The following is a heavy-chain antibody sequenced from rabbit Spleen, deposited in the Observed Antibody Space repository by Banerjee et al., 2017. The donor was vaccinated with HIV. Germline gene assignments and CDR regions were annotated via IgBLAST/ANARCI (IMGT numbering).Heavy chain of an antibody. CDR2: IDIASSGST. CDR3: ARDGAGGSYFAL. J-gene: IGHJ3*01. CDR1: GFSFSNSYY. D-gene: IGHD8-1*01. V-gene: IGHV1S40*01. Sequence: QQLVESGGGLVKPGASLTLTCTASGFSFSNSYYMCWVRQAPGKGLEWIGCIDIASSGSTNYASWAKGRFTFSKTSSTTVTLQMTSLTAADTATYFCARDGAGGSYFALWGQGTLVTVS.